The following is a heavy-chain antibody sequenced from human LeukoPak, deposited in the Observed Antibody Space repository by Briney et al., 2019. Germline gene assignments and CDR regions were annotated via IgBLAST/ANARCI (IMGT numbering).Heavy chain of an antibody. V-gene: IGHV1-69*06. CDR2: LIPIFGTA. CDR1: GGTFSSYA. CDR3: ATERYFDWLFEFKYYYYYGMDV. D-gene: IGHD3-9*01. Sequence: SVKVSCKASGGTFSSYAISWVRQAPGQGLEWMGGLIPIFGTANYAQKFQGRVTITADKSTSTAYMELSSLRSEDTAVYYCATERYFDWLFEFKYYYYYGMDVWGKGTTVTVSS. J-gene: IGHJ6*04.